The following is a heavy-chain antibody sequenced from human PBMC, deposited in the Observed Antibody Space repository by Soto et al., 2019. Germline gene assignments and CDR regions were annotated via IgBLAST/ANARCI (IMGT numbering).Heavy chain of an antibody. V-gene: IGHV3-30*18. Sequence: GGSLRLSCAASGFTFSSYGMHWVRQAPGKGLEWVAVISYDGSNKYYADSVKGRFTISRDNSKNTLYLQMNSLRAEDTAVYYCANLYDFWSGYIFDYWGQGTLVTVSS. CDR3: ANLYDFWSGYIFDY. CDR2: ISYDGSNK. D-gene: IGHD3-3*01. CDR1: GFTFSSYG. J-gene: IGHJ4*02.